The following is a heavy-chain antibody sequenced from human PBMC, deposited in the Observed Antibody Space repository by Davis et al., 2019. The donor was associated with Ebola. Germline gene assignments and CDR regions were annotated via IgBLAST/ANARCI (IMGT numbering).Heavy chain of an antibody. Sequence: GGSLRLSCAASGFTFSSYAMSWVRQAPGKGLEWVSAISGGGASTYYADSVKGRFTISRDNSKNTLYLQMNSLRAEDTAVYYCARTVTGGLFVAWGQGTLVTVSS. CDR2: ISGGGAST. CDR3: ARTVTGGLFVA. D-gene: IGHD2-8*02. J-gene: IGHJ5*02. V-gene: IGHV3-23*01. CDR1: GFTFSSYA.